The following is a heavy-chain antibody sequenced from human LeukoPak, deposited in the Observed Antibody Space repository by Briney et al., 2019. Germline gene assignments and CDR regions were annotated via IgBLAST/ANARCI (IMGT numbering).Heavy chain of an antibody. V-gene: IGHV3-21*01. CDR2: ISNSGSYI. CDR3: ARDRRDAFDI. J-gene: IGHJ3*02. Sequence: GGSLRLSCAASGFTFSSYSMNWVRQAPGKGLEWVSSISNSGSYIYYADSVKGRFTISRDNAKNTLYPQMNSLRAEDTAVYYCARDRRDAFDIWGQGTMVTVSS. CDR1: GFTFSSYS.